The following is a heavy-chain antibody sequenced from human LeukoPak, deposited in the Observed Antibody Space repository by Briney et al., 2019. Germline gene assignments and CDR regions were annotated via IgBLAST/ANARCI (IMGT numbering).Heavy chain of an antibody. V-gene: IGHV4-39*07. CDR2: IYYSGLT. CDR1: GGSFSSSSYC. CDR3: ARDVPGGRNDY. Sequence: PSETLSLTCTVSGGSFSSSSYCWAWLRQPPGRGLEWVGSIYYSGLTNYSPSLKSRVTISLDTSNNQFSLNINFVTAADTAVYYCARDVPGGRNDYWGQGTLVTVSS. J-gene: IGHJ4*02. D-gene: IGHD3-16*01.